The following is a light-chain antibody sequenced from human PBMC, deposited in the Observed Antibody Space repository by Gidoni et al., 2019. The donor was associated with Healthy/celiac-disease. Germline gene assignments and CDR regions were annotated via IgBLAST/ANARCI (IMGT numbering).Light chain of an antibody. J-gene: IGKJ4*01. V-gene: IGKV1-39*01. CDR1: QSISSY. CDR3: QQSYSTPRP. Sequence: PSSLSASVEDRVTITCRASQSISSYLNWYQQKPGKAPKLLIYAASSLQSGVPSRFSGSGAGTDVTLTISRLQPEDFATYYYQQSYSTPRPFGGGTKVEIK. CDR2: AAS.